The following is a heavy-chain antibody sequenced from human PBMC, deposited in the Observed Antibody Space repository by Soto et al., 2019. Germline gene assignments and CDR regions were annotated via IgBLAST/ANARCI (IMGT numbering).Heavy chain of an antibody. CDR3: ARYVEDIVATIGFDY. J-gene: IGHJ4*02. Sequence: QVQLVQSGAEGKKPGSSVKVSCKASGGTFSSYAISWVRQAPGQGLEWMGGIIPIFGTANYAQKFQGRVTITADESTSTAYMELSSLRSEDTAVYYWARYVEDIVATIGFDYWGQGTLVTVSS. CDR2: IIPIFGTA. D-gene: IGHD5-12*01. V-gene: IGHV1-69*01. CDR1: GGTFSSYA.